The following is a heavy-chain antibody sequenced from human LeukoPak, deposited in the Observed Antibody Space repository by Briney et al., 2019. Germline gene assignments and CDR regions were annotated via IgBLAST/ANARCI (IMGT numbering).Heavy chain of an antibody. D-gene: IGHD6-19*01. J-gene: IGHJ4*02. CDR3: AKLVAVAGRNY. CDR1: GFTFSSYA. Sequence: GGSLRLSCAASGFTFSSYAMSWVRQAPGKGLEWVSAISGSGGSTYYADSVKGRFTISRDNSKNTLYLQTNSLRAEDTAVYYCAKLVAVAGRNYWGQGTLVTVSS. V-gene: IGHV3-23*01. CDR2: ISGSGGST.